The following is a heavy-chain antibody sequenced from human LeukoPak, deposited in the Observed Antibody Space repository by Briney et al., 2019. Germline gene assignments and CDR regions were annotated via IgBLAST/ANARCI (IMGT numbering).Heavy chain of an antibody. Sequence: SETLSLTCTVPGGSISSYYWSWIRQPAGKGLEWIRRIYTSGSTNYNPSLKSRVTMSVDTSKNQFSLKLSSVTAADTAVYYCARDGVGATPGYYYYYMDVWGKGTTVTVSS. V-gene: IGHV4-4*07. D-gene: IGHD1-26*01. CDR2: IYTSGST. CDR1: GGSISSYY. J-gene: IGHJ6*03. CDR3: ARDGVGATPGYYYYYMDV.